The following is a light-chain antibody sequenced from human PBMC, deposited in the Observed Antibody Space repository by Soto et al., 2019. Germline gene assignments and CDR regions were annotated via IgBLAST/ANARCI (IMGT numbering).Light chain of an antibody. J-gene: IGKJ4*01. V-gene: IGKV3-11*01. CDR3: QQHTNWPLT. CDR1: QSVSSF. CDR2: DAS. Sequence: ETVLTQSPATLSLSPGEGATLSCRASQSVSSFLAWYQQKPGQAPRLLIYDASNRATGIPARFSGSGSGTDFTLTISSLEPEDVAVYDCQQHTNWPLTFGGGTKVDIK.